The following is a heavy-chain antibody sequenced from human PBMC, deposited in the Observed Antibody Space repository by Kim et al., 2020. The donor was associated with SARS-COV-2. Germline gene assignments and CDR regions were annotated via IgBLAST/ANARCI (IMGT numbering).Heavy chain of an antibody. Sequence: SETLSLTCTVSYGSISSYYWSWIRQSPGKGLEWIGHVHYSGSTNYNPSLKSRVTISVDMSKNQFSLQLRSVTAADTAVYYCARQTNSYGPRHYYYGMDVWGHATTVTVSS. J-gene: IGHJ6*02. CDR3: ARQTNSYGPRHYYYGMDV. D-gene: IGHD1-7*01. V-gene: IGHV4-59*08. CDR2: VHYSGST. CDR1: YGSISSYY.